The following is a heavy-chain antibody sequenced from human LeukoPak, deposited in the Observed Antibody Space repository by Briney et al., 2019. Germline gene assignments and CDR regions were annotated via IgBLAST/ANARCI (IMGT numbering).Heavy chain of an antibody. CDR2: IKQDGSEM. D-gene: IGHD2-15*01. V-gene: IGHV3-7*03. CDR3: VRAVVVAASYRFDP. Sequence: QTGGSLRLSCAASGFTFSHYWMSWVRQAPGKGLEWVANIKQDGSEMHYADSVKGRSTISRDNANNSLYLQMNSLRAEDTAVYYCVRAVVVAASYRFDPWGQGTLVTVSS. J-gene: IGHJ5*02. CDR1: GFTFSHYW.